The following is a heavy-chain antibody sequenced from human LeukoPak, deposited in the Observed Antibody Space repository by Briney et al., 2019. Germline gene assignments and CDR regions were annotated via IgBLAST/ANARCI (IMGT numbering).Heavy chain of an antibody. D-gene: IGHD3-22*01. CDR1: GYTFTSYA. Sequence: AASVTVSRKASGYTFTSYAMNWVRQAPGQGLEWMGWINTNTGNPTYAQGFTGRFVFSLDTSVSTAYLQISSLKAEDTAVYYCAREWVYYYDSSGPSDYWGQGTLVTVSS. CDR3: AREWVYYYDSSGPSDY. V-gene: IGHV7-4-1*02. J-gene: IGHJ4*02. CDR2: INTNTGNP.